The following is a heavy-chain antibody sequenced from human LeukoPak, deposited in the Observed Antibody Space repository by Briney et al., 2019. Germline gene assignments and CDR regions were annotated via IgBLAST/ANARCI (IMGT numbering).Heavy chain of an antibody. CDR2: IYHSGST. CDR3: ARSGFFSSSWHLY. D-gene: IGHD6-13*01. J-gene: IGHJ4*02. CDR1: GGSISSSNW. V-gene: IGHV4-4*02. Sequence: SETLPLTCAVSGGSISSSNWWSWVRQPPGKGLEWIGEIYHSGSTNYNPSLKSRVTISVDKSKNQFSLKLSSVTAADTAVYYCARSGFFSSSWHLYWGQGTLVTVSS.